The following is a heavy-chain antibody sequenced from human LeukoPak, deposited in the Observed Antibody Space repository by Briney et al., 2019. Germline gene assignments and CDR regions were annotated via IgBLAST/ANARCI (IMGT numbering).Heavy chain of an antibody. V-gene: IGHV1-46*01. D-gene: IGHD6-19*01. CDR3: ARDLFIAVAGTEKFEAPLVY. Sequence: GASVKVSSKAPGYTFTSSYMHWVRHAPEQRLQWMGIINPSAGSTSYAQKIQGRVTMTRDTSTSTVYMELSSLRSEDPAVYYCARDLFIAVAGTEKFEAPLVYWGQGTLVTVSS. CDR1: GYTFTSSY. J-gene: IGHJ4*02. CDR2: INPSAGST.